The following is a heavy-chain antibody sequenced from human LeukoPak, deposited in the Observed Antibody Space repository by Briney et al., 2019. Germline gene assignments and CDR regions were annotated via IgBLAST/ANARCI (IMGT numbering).Heavy chain of an antibody. J-gene: IGHJ4*02. D-gene: IGHD3-10*01. CDR1: GYTFTTYG. CDR3: ARGTLRFGELGLH. CDR2: ISTYNGNT. V-gene: IGHV1-18*01. Sequence: ASVKVSCKASGYTFTTYGITWVRQPPGQGLEWMGWISTYNGNTNYAQKLQGRVTMTTDTSTSTAYMELRSLRSDDTAVYYCARGTLRFGELGLHWGQGTLVTVSS.